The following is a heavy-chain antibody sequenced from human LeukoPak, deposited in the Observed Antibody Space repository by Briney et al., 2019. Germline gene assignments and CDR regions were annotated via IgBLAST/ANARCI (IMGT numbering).Heavy chain of an antibody. CDR3: ARVLYASVPAATDYYYYGMDV. CDR2: ISAYNGNT. CDR1: GYTFTSYG. V-gene: IGHV1-18*01. Sequence: ASVKVSCKASGYTFTSYGISWVRQAPGRGLEWMGWISAYNGNTNYAQKLQGRVTMTTDTSTSTAYMELRSLRSDDTAVYYCARVLYASVPAATDYYYYGMDVWGQGTTVTVSS. D-gene: IGHD2-2*01. J-gene: IGHJ6*02.